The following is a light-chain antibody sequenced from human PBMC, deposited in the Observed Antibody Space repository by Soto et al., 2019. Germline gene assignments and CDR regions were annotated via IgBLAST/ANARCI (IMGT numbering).Light chain of an antibody. CDR2: GAS. V-gene: IGKV3-15*01. CDR1: QSVSSN. J-gene: IGKJ1*01. CDR3: QQYNNWPAWT. Sequence: EIVMTHSPATLSVSPGERATLCCRASQSVSSNLAWYQQKPGQAPRLLVHGASARATGIPVRFSGSGSGTEFTLTISSLQSEDFAVYYCQQYNNWPAWTFGQGTKVEVK.